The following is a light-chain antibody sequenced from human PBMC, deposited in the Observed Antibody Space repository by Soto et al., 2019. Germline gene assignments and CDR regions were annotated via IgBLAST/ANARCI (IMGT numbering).Light chain of an antibody. V-gene: IGKV3-20*01. J-gene: IGKJ1*01. Sequence: WTTSQVTLTLSEGERATXSCRASQIVSSSYLAWYQQKPGQAPRLIIYGASSRATGIPERFSGSGSGTDFTLTISRLEPEDFAGDYCQQYDNWPQRFGQVTMV. CDR2: GAS. CDR1: QIVSSSY. CDR3: QQYDNWPQR.